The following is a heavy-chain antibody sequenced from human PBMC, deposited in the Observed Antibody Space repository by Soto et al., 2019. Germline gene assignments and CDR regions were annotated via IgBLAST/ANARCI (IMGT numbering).Heavy chain of an antibody. V-gene: IGHV3-23*01. CDR3: ARNYGDNFVYCSDS. Sequence: GSLSLSCVVSGFNLRTYAMNWVRQAPGKGLEWVSGISGSGDSKYYADSVKGRFTISRDNSKNTLFLQMKSLRVDDTAIYYCARNYGDNFVYCSDSWGQGTLVTVSS. CDR2: ISGSGDSK. CDR1: GFNLRTYA. D-gene: IGHD4-17*01. J-gene: IGHJ4*02.